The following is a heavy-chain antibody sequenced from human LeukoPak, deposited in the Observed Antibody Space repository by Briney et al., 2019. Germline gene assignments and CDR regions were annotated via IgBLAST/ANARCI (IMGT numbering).Heavy chain of an antibody. J-gene: IGHJ4*02. Sequence: ASVKVSCXASGYTFTGYYMHWVRLAPGQGLEWMGWINPNSGGTNYAQIFQRRVTMPRDTSISTAYMELSRLRSDDTAVYYCARTQWEILPPLIYWGQGTLVTVSS. CDR1: GYTFTGYY. CDR2: INPNSGGT. CDR3: ARTQWEILPPLIY. D-gene: IGHD1-26*01. V-gene: IGHV1-2*02.